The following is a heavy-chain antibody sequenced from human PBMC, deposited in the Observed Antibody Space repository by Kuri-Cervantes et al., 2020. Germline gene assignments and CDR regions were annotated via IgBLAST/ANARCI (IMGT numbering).Heavy chain of an antibody. V-gene: IGHV3-13*01. CDR3: ARNWHDGFDV. D-gene: IGHD1-1*01. J-gene: IGHJ3*01. Sequence: ETLSLTCAGTGFAFSLYDMHWVRQTAGKGLEWVSAIGSDGDTYYLDSVEGRFTISRDLAKNSVYLQMNSLRAGDTALYFCARNWHDGFDVWGQGTLVTVSS. CDR2: IGSDGDT. CDR1: GFAFSLYD.